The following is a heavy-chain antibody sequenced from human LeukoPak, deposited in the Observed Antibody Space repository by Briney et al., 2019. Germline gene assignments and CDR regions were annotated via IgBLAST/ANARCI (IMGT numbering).Heavy chain of an antibody. D-gene: IGHD5-18*01. J-gene: IGHJ4*02. CDR3: ARGYSYPYFDH. Sequence: PGGSLRLSCAASGFTFSTYAMHWVRQAPGKGLEWVAVIWYDGSNKYYADSVKGRFTISRDNSKNTLYLQMNSLRAEDTAVYYCARGYSYPYFDHWGQGTLVTVSS. V-gene: IGHV3-33*01. CDR1: GFTFSTYA. CDR2: IWYDGSNK.